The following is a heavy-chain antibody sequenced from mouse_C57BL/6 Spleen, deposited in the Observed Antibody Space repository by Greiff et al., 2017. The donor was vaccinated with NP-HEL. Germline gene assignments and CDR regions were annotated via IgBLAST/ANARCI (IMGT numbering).Heavy chain of an antibody. CDR1: GYSITSGYY. D-gene: IGHD1-2*01. CDR2: ISYDGSN. V-gene: IGHV3-6*01. J-gene: IGHJ4*01. Sequence: EVQLQQSGPGLVKPSQSLSLTCSVTGYSITSGYYWNWIRQFPGNKLEWMGYISYDGSNNYNPSLKNRISITRDTSKNQFFLKLNSVTTEDTATYYGARERRDAMDYWGQGTSVTVSS. CDR3: ARERRDAMDY.